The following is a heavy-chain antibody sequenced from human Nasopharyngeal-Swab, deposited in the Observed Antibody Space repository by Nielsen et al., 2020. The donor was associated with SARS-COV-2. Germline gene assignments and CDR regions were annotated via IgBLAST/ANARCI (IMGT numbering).Heavy chain of an antibody. D-gene: IGHD5-24*01. CDR1: GGTFSSYG. Sequence: AVKVSCKTSGGTFSSYGISWVRQAPGEGLEGRGGIIPVLPITRYAQKFRDRVTITADTSTSTAYMELSSLRSEDTATYYCARGGWLRRDYYYVYYYMDVWGKGTTVTVSS. CDR2: IIPVLPIT. V-gene: IGHV1-69*10. CDR3: ARGGWLRRDYYYVYYYMDV. J-gene: IGHJ6*03.